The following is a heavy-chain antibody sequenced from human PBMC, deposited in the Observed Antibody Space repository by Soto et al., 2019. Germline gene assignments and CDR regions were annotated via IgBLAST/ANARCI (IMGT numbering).Heavy chain of an antibody. J-gene: IGHJ5*02. CDR2: IIPVFGTV. V-gene: IGHV1-69*01. CDR1: GGTFSNSA. D-gene: IGHD6-13*01. CDR3: ASDNPYTNSFGTWFDP. Sequence: QVRLVQSGAEVKKPGSSVKVSCKASGGTFSNSAITWLRLAPGQGLEWLGGIIPVFGTVNYAQKFQGRVTITADESTSTAYMELNRPRSEETAVYYCASDNPYTNSFGTWFDPWGQGTLVIVS.